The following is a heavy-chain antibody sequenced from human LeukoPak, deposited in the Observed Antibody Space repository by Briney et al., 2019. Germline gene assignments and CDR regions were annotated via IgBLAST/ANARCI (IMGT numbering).Heavy chain of an antibody. Sequence: GGSLRLSCAASGFTFSSYAMSWVRQAPGKGLEWVSAIPGAGGRTYYADSVKGRFTISRDNSKNTLYLQMNSLRAEDTAVYYCAKDHSKIQPFDYWGQGTLVTVSS. CDR1: GFTFSSYA. CDR3: AKDHSKIQPFDY. J-gene: IGHJ4*02. D-gene: IGHD5-18*01. CDR2: IPGAGGRT. V-gene: IGHV3-23*01.